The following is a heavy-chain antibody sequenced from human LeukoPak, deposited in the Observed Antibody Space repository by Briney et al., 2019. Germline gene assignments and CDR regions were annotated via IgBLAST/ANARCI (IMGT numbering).Heavy chain of an antibody. CDR2: ISYDGSNK. CDR1: GFTFSSYA. V-gene: IGHV3-30-3*01. D-gene: IGHD3-22*01. CDR3: ASSYDSSGYYYWGFDY. J-gene: IGHJ4*02. Sequence: GGSLRLSCAASGFTFSSYAMHWVRQAPGKGLEWVAVISYDGSNKYYADSVKGRFTISRDNSKNTLYLQMNSLRAEDTAVYHCASSYDSSGYYYWGFDYWGQGTLVTVSS.